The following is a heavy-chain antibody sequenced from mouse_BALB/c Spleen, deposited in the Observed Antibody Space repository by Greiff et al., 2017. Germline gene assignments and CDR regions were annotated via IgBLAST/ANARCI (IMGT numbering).Heavy chain of an antibody. CDR2: ISDGGSYT. J-gene: IGHJ3*01. D-gene: IGHD2-4*01. V-gene: IGHV5-4*02. CDR3: ARDKDYAWFAY. CDR1: GFTFSDYY. Sequence: EVKLMESGGGLVKPGGSLKLSCAASGFTFSDYYMYWVRQTPEKRLEWVATISDGGSYTYYPDSVKGRFTISRDNAKNNLYLQMSSLKSEDTAMYYCARDKDYAWFAYWGQGTLVTVSA.